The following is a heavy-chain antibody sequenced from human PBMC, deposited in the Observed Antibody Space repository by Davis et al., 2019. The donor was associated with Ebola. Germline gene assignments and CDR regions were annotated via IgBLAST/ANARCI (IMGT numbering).Heavy chain of an antibody. CDR3: ARGVVVSPWYFDL. CDR1: GYTFTPYY. J-gene: IGHJ2*01. Sequence: AASVKVSCKASGYTFTPYYIHWVRQAPGQGLEWMGWINTNNGDTSYPQKFQGWVTMARDTSITTAYMELNRLTSDDTAVYYCARGVVVSPWYFDLRGRGTLVTVSS. CDR2: INTNNGDT. V-gene: IGHV1-2*04. D-gene: IGHD2-15*01.